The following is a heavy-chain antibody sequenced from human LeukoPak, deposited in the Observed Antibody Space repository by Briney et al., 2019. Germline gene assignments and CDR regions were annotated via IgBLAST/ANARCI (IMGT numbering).Heavy chain of an antibody. V-gene: IGHV1-69*13. J-gene: IGHJ4*02. Sequence: ASVKVSCKASGYTFTSYDINWVRQATGQGLEWMGGIIPIFGTANYAQKFQGRVTITADESTSTAYMELSSLRSEDTAVYYCARDFTWGQGTLVTVSS. CDR2: IIPIFGTA. CDR3: ARDFT. CDR1: GYTFTSYD.